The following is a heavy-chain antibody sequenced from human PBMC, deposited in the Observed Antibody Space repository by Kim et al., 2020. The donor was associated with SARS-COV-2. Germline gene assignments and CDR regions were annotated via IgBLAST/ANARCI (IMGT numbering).Heavy chain of an antibody. D-gene: IGHD5-12*01. CDR1: GGSISSSSYY. CDR2: IYYSGST. V-gene: IGHV4-39*07. CDR3: ARDRWLQAKPFDY. J-gene: IGHJ4*02. Sequence: SETLSLTCTVSGGSISSSSYYWGWIRQPPGKGLEWIGSIYYSGSTYYNPSLKSRVTISVDTSKNQFSLKLSSVTAADTAVYYCARDRWLQAKPFDYWGQGTLVTVSS.